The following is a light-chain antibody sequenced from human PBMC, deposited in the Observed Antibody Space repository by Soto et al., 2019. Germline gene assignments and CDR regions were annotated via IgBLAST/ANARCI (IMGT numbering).Light chain of an antibody. J-gene: IGKJ1*01. Sequence: IQLTQSPSSLSASVGDRVTITCRASQDISGYVAWYQQRPGRAPQLLIYAASALQTGVPSRFSGSGSGTDFTLTITSLQPEDFGTYYCQHPKWAFGQRTTVEI. CDR3: QHPKWA. CDR2: AAS. CDR1: QDISGY. V-gene: IGKV1-9*01.